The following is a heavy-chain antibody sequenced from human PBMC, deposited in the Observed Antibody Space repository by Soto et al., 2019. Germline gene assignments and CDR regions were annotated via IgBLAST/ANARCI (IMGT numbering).Heavy chain of an antibody. D-gene: IGHD3-22*01. J-gene: IGHJ4*02. CDR3: ARARAYYYESSGYLGPDD. Sequence: QVQLVQSGAEVKKPGASVKVSCKASGYTFTSYGISWVRQATGQGLEWMGWISAYNGNTNYAQKLQGRVTMTTDTSTSTAYMELRSLRSDDTAVYYCARARAYYYESSGYLGPDDWGQGTLVTVSS. CDR2: ISAYNGNT. CDR1: GYTFTSYG. V-gene: IGHV1-18*01.